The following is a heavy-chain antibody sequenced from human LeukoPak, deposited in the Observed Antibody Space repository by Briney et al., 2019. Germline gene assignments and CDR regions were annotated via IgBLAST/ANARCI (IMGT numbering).Heavy chain of an antibody. D-gene: IGHD3-3*01. CDR2: IYHSGST. Sequence: SETLSLTCTVSGYSISSGYYWGWIRQPPGKGLEWIGSIYHSGSTYYNPSLESRVTISVDTSKNQFSLKLSSVTAADTAVYYCARDGDFWSGSFDYWGQGTLVTVSS. CDR3: ARDGDFWSGSFDY. V-gene: IGHV4-38-2*02. CDR1: GYSISSGYY. J-gene: IGHJ4*02.